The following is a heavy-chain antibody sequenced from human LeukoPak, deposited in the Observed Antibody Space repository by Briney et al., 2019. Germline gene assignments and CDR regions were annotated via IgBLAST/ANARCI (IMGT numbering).Heavy chain of an antibody. CDR2: IYYSGST. CDR1: AGSISSSSYY. Sequence: SETLSLTCTVSAGSISSSSYYWGWIRQPPGKGLEWIGSIYYSGSTYYNPSLKSRVTISVDTSKNQFSLKLSSVTAADTAVYYCARFSGYRRQYFQHWGQGTLVTVSS. CDR3: ARFSGYRRQYFQH. V-gene: IGHV4-39*01. J-gene: IGHJ1*01. D-gene: IGHD3-22*01.